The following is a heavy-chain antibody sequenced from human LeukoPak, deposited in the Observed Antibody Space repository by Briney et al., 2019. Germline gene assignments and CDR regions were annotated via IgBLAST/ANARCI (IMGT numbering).Heavy chain of an antibody. Sequence: PGGSLRLSCAASGFTVSSNYMSWVRQAPGKGLEWVSAISSGGGSTYYADSVKGRFTISRHNSKNTPYLQMNSLRAEDSAVYYCAKSLQYSSSPSDYWGQGTLVSVSS. CDR2: ISSGGGST. V-gene: IGHV3-23*01. CDR1: GFTVSSNY. D-gene: IGHD6-6*01. J-gene: IGHJ4*02. CDR3: AKSLQYSSSPSDY.